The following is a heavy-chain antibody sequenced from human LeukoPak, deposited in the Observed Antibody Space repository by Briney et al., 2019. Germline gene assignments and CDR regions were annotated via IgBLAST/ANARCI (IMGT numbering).Heavy chain of an antibody. Sequence: PGGSLRLSCAASGFTFSSCWMHWVRQAPGKGLVWVSRINSDGSSTSYADSVKGRFTISRDNAKNTLYLQMNSLRAEDTAVYYCATTSSSWYDPFDYWGQGTLVTVSS. CDR1: GFTFSSCW. CDR2: INSDGSST. J-gene: IGHJ4*02. D-gene: IGHD6-13*01. CDR3: ATTSSSWYDPFDY. V-gene: IGHV3-74*01.